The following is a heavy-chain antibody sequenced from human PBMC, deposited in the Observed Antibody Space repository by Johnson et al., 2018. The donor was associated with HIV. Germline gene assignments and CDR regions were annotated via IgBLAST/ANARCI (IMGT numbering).Heavy chain of an antibody. D-gene: IGHD3-3*01. Sequence: QLVESGGGLVQPGGSLRLSCAASGFTVSTNYMIWVRQAPGKGLQWVSIIYTTGSTYYADSVKGRFTISRDNSKNTLYLQMNSLRTEDTAVYYCARNLKYYDFWSGYYVGAFDIWGPGKMVTVSS. J-gene: IGHJ3*02. CDR3: ARNLKYYDFWSGYYVGAFDI. CDR1: GFTVSTNY. V-gene: IGHV3-66*01. CDR2: IYTTGST.